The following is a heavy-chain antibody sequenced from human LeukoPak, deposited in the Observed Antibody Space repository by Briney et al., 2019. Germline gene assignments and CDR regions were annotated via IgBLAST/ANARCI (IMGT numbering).Heavy chain of an antibody. CDR2: IYYSGST. D-gene: IGHD1-26*01. Sequence: SETLSLTCTVSGGSISFYYWSWIRQPPGKGLEWIGSIYYSGSTYYNPSLKSRVTISVDTSENQFSLKLSSVTAADTAVYYCASRWELPYHDAFDIWGQGTMVTVSS. J-gene: IGHJ3*02. CDR3: ASRWELPYHDAFDI. V-gene: IGHV4-59*12. CDR1: GGSISFYY.